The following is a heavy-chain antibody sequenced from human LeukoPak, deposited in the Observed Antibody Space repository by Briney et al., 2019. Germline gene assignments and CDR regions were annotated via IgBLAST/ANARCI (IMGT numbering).Heavy chain of an antibody. Sequence: SETLSLTCTVSGGSISSYYWSWIRQPPGKGLEWIGYIYYSGSTNYNPSLKSRVTISVDTSRNQFSLKLSSVTAADTAVYYCARGRLGGSGSYYNVLDYWGQGTLVTVSS. D-gene: IGHD3-10*01. CDR1: GGSISSYY. CDR2: IYYSGST. J-gene: IGHJ4*02. V-gene: IGHV4-59*01. CDR3: ARGRLGGSGSYYNVLDY.